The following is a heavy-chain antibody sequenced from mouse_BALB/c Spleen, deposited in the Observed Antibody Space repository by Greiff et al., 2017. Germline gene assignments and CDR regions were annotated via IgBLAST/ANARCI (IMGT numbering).Heavy chain of an antibody. CDR2: IDPENGDT. CDR1: GFNIKDYY. Sequence: VQLQQSGAELVRSGASVKLSCTASGFNIKDYYMHWVKQRPEQGLEWIGWIDPENGDTEYAPKFQGKATMTADTSSNTAYLQLSSLTSEDTAVYYCNALGSTMITTAWFAYWGQGTLVTVSA. D-gene: IGHD2-4*01. CDR3: NALGSTMITTAWFAY. V-gene: IGHV14-4*02. J-gene: IGHJ3*01.